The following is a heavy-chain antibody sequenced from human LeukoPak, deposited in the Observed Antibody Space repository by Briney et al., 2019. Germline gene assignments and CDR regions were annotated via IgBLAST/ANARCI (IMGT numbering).Heavy chain of an antibody. J-gene: IGHJ4*02. Sequence: GASVKVSCNASGGTFSSYAISWVRQAPGQGLEWMGGIIPIFGTANYAQKFQGRVTITADESTSTAYMELSSLRSEDTAVYYCAREITTERAFDYWGQGTLVTVSS. CDR1: GGTFSSYA. CDR3: AREITTERAFDY. V-gene: IGHV1-69*01. CDR2: IIPIFGTA. D-gene: IGHD3-22*01.